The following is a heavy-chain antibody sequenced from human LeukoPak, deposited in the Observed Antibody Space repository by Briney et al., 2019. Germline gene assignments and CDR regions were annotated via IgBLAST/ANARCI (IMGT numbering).Heavy chain of an antibody. CDR3: ARGSTRRDAFDI. V-gene: IGHV3-21*01. CDR1: GFNFDDYA. D-gene: IGHD1-1*01. J-gene: IGHJ3*02. CDR2: ISSSSSYI. Sequence: GGSLRLSCAASGFNFDDYATHWVRQAPGKGLEWVSSISSSSSYIYYADSVKGRFTISRDNAKNSLYLQMNSLRAEDTAVYYCARGSTRRDAFDIWGQGTMVTVSS.